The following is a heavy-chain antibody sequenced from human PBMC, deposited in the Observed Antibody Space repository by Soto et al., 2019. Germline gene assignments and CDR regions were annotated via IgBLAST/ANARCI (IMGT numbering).Heavy chain of an antibody. V-gene: IGHV3-23*01. CDR2: ISESGGHT. CDR1: GFTSSTYA. J-gene: IGHJ2*01. CDR3: AKSDGCGGGACYTGTYHYFDL. D-gene: IGHD2-21*02. Sequence: DVQLLESGGGLVQPGGSLRLSCAASGFTSSTYALNWVRQAPGKGLEWVSTISESGGHTYYADSVKGRFTISRDKSKNTLSLQMNSLRAEDTAVYYCAKSDGCGGGACYTGTYHYFDLWGRGTLFTVSS.